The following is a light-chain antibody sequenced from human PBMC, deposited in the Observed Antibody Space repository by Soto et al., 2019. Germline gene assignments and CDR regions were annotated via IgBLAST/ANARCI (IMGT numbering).Light chain of an antibody. CDR1: QSISSF. Sequence: DIQMTQSPSSLSASVGGRVTMTCRASQSISSFLNWYQQKPGKAPKLLIYTTSTLQSGVPSRFSGSGSGTVFTLTISSLQPEDFATYYCQQTYRTPPTTFGQGTRLEIK. CDR3: QQTYRTPPTT. J-gene: IGKJ5*01. CDR2: TTS. V-gene: IGKV1-39*01.